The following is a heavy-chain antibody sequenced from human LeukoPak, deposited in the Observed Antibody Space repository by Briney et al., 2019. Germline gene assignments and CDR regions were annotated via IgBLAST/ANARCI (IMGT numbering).Heavy chain of an antibody. Sequence: SQTLSLTCAISGDSVSSNCAAWNWIRQSPSRGLEWLGRTYYRSKWYNDYAVSVKSRITINPDTSKNQFSLQLNSVTPEDTAVYYCVRGGQGDGYSADEAFDIWGQGTMVTVSS. CDR1: GDSVSSNCAA. CDR3: VRGGQGDGYSADEAFDI. J-gene: IGHJ3*02. V-gene: IGHV6-1*01. CDR2: TYYRSKWYN. D-gene: IGHD5-24*01.